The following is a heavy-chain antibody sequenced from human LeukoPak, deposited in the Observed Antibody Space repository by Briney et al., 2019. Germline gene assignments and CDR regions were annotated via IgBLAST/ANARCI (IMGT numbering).Heavy chain of an antibody. CDR1: GFTFSSYW. CDR3: ARDVLDCSSTSCYSDAFDI. J-gene: IGHJ3*02. D-gene: IGHD2-2*02. Sequence: GGSLRLSCAASGFTFSSYWMSWVRQAPGKGLEWVANIKQDGSEKYYVDSVKGRFTISRDNANNSRYLQMNSLRAEDTAVYYCARDVLDCSSTSCYSDAFDIWGQGTMVTVSS. CDR2: IKQDGSEK. V-gene: IGHV3-7*01.